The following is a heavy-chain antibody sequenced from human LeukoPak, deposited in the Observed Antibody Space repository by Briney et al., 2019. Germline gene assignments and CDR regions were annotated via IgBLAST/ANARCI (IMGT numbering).Heavy chain of an antibody. J-gene: IGHJ2*01. CDR3: ARVTFFYYYFDL. CDR2: ISADGSTT. Sequence: PGGSLRLSCTASGFTFSSYYMHWVRQAPGKGLVWVSRISADGSTTIYADSVRGRFTISRDNTKDSLFLQMDSLRVEDTAVYYCARVTFFYYYFDLWGRGTLVTVSS. V-gene: IGHV3-74*01. CDR1: GFTFSSYY.